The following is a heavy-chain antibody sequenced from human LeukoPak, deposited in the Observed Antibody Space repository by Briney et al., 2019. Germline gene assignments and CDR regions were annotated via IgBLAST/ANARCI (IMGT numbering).Heavy chain of an antibody. CDR2: IRPGDTRT. V-gene: IGHV1-46*01. D-gene: IGHD3-16*01. J-gene: IGHJ4*02. CDR3: VREKSGGTYDY. CDR1: GYTFTSYD. Sequence: ASVKVSCKASGYTFTSYDINWVRQATGQGLEWMGTIRPGDTRTTYAQKFQGRVTMTWDMSTTTGYMELSSLRSEDTAVYYCVREKSGGTYDYWGQGTLVTVSS.